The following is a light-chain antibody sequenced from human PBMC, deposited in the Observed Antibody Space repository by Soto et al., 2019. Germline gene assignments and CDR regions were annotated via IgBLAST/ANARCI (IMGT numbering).Light chain of an antibody. Sequence: QSALTHPASVSWSPGHSITISCTGTGSDVGGYDYVSWYQHHPGKAPKVMIYEVTNRPSGVSNRFSGSKSGNTASLTISGLLAEEEADYYCSSYTSSSNYVFGTGTKVTVL. V-gene: IGLV2-14*01. CDR1: GSDVGGYDY. CDR2: EVT. J-gene: IGLJ1*01. CDR3: SSYTSSSNYV.